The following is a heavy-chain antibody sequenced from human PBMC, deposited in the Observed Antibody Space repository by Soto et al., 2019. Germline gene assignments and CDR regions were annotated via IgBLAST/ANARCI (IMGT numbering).Heavy chain of an antibody. CDR1: GFTFSTYS. CDR2: ISSSSTTI. J-gene: IGHJ4*02. V-gene: IGHV3-48*02. CDR3: ARDSPYYDSSGYYPDY. Sequence: EVPLVESGGGLVQPGGSLRLSCAASGFTFSTYSMNWVRQAPGKGLEWVSYISSSSTTIYYADSVKGRFTISRDSAKNSLYLQMNSLRDEDTAVYYCARDSPYYDSSGYYPDYWGQGTLVTVSS. D-gene: IGHD3-22*01.